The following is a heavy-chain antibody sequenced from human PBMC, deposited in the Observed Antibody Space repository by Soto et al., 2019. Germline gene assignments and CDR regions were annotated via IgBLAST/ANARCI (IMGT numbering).Heavy chain of an antibody. V-gene: IGHV3-23*01. Sequence: PRGSLLLSCASSVFTFSIYAMSWVRQAPGKGLEWVSAISGSGGSTYYADSVKGRFTISRDNSKNTLYLQMNSLRAEDTAVYYCAKERMMATAFWFDPWGQGTMVTVSS. J-gene: IGHJ5*02. CDR3: AKERMMATAFWFDP. CDR1: VFTFSIYA. D-gene: IGHD2-21*02. CDR2: ISGSGGST.